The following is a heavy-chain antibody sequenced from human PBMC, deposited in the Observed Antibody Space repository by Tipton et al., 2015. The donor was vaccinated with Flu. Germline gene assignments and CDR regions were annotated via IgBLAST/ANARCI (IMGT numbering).Heavy chain of an antibody. D-gene: IGHD1-26*01. V-gene: IGHV4-59*01. J-gene: IGHJ5*02. Sequence: TLSLTCTVSGDSLSSYYWSWIRQPPGKGLEWIGQVYYSGTTNYNPSLKSRVTISLDKSKNHFSLKLNSITTADTAVFYCARGGWEPHGGWFDPWGQGILVSVSS. CDR1: GDSLSSYY. CDR2: VYYSGTT. CDR3: ARGGWEPHGGWFDP.